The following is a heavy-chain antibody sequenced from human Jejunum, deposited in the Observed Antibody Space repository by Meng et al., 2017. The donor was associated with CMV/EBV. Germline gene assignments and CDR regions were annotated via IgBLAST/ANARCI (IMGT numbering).Heavy chain of an antibody. CDR3: ARDRGQDTVVVVADRGFDP. J-gene: IGHJ5*02. D-gene: IGHD2-15*01. CDR1: GYTFTNYG. CDR2: ISPYIGNT. Sequence: QVPLVQLGGRGKKPGASVTFSCRASGYTFTNYGLNWVRQAPGQGLEWMGWISPYIGNTNYAQRFQGRLTLTTDTSTDTAYMELRSLSPDDTAIYYCARDRGQDTVVVVADRGFDPWGQGTLVTVSS. V-gene: IGHV1-18*01.